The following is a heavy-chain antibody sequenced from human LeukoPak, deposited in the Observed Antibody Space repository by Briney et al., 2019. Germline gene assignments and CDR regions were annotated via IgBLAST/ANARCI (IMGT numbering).Heavy chain of an antibody. D-gene: IGHD1-26*01. Sequence: PGGSLRLSCEASGFTFDAYAMHWVRQAPGKGLEWVSLINKDGSATYYADSVNGRFTISIDNSKNSLYLQMNSLRSEDTALYYCATWAFYHSLDVWGQGTTVTVSS. CDR2: INKDGSAT. V-gene: IGHV3-43*02. J-gene: IGHJ6*02. CDR1: GFTFDAYA. CDR3: ATWAFYHSLDV.